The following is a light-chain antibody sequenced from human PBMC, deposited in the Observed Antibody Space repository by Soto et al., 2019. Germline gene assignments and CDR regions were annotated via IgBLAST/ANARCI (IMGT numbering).Light chain of an antibody. V-gene: IGKV3-20*01. CDR1: QSVSNNY. J-gene: IGKJ1*01. CDR3: QQYGSSGT. CDR2: GAT. Sequence: IAVTQSPFTLSVSPGERATLSCRASQSVSNNYLAWYQQNPGQAPRLLLCGATNRATGLPGRFSGRWSGTDFTLTISRLEPEDFAVYYCQQYGSSGTFGQGTKVDIK.